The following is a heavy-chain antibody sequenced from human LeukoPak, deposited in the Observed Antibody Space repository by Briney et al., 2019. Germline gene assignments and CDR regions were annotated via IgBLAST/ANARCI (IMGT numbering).Heavy chain of an antibody. CDR2: ISAYNGNT. CDR3: ARADNWNYAGHFDY. D-gene: IGHD1-7*01. V-gene: IGHV1-18*01. Sequence: ASVKVSCKASGYTFTSYAIHWVRQAPGQGLEWMGWISAYNGNTNYAQKLQGRVTMTTDTSTSTAYMELRSLRSDDTAVYYCARADNWNYAGHFDYWGQGTLVTVSS. CDR1: GYTFTSYA. J-gene: IGHJ4*02.